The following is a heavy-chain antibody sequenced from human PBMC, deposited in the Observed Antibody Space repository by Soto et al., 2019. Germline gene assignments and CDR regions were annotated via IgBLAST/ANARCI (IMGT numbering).Heavy chain of an antibody. CDR3: ARDRVYNWNYGWFDP. Sequence: QVQLVQSGAEVKKPGASVKVSCKASGYTFTSYGIIWVRQAPGQGLEWMGRISPYNGNTNYAQKLQGRVTLSTDTSTSTAYLELRSLRSDDTAVDYCARDRVYNWNYGWFDPWGQGTLVTVAS. J-gene: IGHJ5*02. CDR1: GYTFTSYG. V-gene: IGHV1-18*01. CDR2: ISPYNGNT. D-gene: IGHD1-7*01.